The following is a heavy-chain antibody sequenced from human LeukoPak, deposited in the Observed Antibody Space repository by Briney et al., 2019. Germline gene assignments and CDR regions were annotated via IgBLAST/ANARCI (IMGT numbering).Heavy chain of an antibody. CDR3: ARGPYSYDSSGAFDI. D-gene: IGHD3-22*01. J-gene: IGHJ3*02. CDR2: ISSSGST. CDR1: GDSISSGDYY. V-gene: IGHV4-61*02. Sequence: SETVSLTCTVSGDSISSGDYYWCWIRQPAGKGLEWIGRISSSGSTNYNPSLKSRVTISVDTSKNQFSLKLSSVTAADTAVYFCARGPYSYDSSGAFDIWGQGTMVTVSS.